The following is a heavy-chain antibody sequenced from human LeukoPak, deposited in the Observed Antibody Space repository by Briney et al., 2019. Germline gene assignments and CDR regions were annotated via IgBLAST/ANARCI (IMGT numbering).Heavy chain of an antibody. CDR2: IYYSGST. Sequence: SETLSLTCTVSGGSISSSSYYWGWLRQPPGKGLEWIGSIYYSGSTYYNPSLKSRVTISVDTSKNQFSLKLSSVTAADTAVYYCARLTTIKYSSGWYGYYGMDVWGQGTTVTVSS. CDR3: ARLTTIKYSSGWYGYYGMDV. CDR1: GGSISSSSYY. D-gene: IGHD6-19*01. V-gene: IGHV4-39*01. J-gene: IGHJ6*02.